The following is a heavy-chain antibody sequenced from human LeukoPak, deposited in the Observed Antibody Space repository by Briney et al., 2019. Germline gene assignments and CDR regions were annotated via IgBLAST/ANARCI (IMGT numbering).Heavy chain of an antibody. Sequence: SETLSLTCTGSGVSISRYYWSWLRQPPGKGLEWVGYIYYSGSTNYNPSLKSRVTISVDTSKNQFSLKLSSVTAADTAVYYCARESGNYARIIDYWGQGTLVTVSS. CDR1: GVSISRYY. D-gene: IGHD4-11*01. V-gene: IGHV4-59*01. CDR3: ARESGNYARIIDY. J-gene: IGHJ4*02. CDR2: IYYSGST.